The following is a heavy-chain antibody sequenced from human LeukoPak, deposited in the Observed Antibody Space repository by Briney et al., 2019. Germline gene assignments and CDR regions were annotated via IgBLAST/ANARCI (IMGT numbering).Heavy chain of an antibody. J-gene: IGHJ3*02. D-gene: IGHD5-12*01. Sequence: ASVKVSCKASGYTFTSYGISWVRQAPGQGLEWMGWISAYNGNTNYAQKLQGRVTMTTDTSTSTAYMELSSLRSEDTAVYYCATLGVVVATTFDAFDIWGQGTMVTVSS. V-gene: IGHV1-18*01. CDR2: ISAYNGNT. CDR3: ATLGVVVATTFDAFDI. CDR1: GYTFTSYG.